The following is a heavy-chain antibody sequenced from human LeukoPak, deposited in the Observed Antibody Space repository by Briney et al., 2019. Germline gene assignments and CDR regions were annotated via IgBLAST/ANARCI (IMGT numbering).Heavy chain of an antibody. V-gene: IGHV4-4*02. J-gene: IGHJ4*02. CDR1: GDSISSSNW. Sequence: SGTLSLTCGVSGDSISSSNWWSWVRPPPGKGLEWIGEIYHSGSTNYNPSLKSRVTISVDKSKNQFSLKLSSVTAADTAVYYCAREPSRIAAAGQLGYWGQGTLVTVSS. CDR2: IYHSGST. D-gene: IGHD6-13*01. CDR3: AREPSRIAAAGQLGY.